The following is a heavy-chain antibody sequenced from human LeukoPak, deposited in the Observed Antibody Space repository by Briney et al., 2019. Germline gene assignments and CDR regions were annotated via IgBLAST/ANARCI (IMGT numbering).Heavy chain of an antibody. CDR2: ISGSGGST. CDR3: AKSSVLLLEVDDAFDI. D-gene: IGHD2-8*02. Sequence: PGGSLRLSCAASGFTFSNHAMSWVRQAPGKGLEWVSAISGSGGSTYYADSVKGRFTISRDNSKNTLYLQMNSLRAEDTAVYYCAKSSVLLLEVDDAFDIWGQGTMVTVSS. V-gene: IGHV3-23*01. CDR1: GFTFSNHA. J-gene: IGHJ3*02.